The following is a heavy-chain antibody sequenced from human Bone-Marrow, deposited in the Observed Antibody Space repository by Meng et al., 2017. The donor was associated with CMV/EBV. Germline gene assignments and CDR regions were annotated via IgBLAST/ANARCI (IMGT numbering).Heavy chain of an antibody. CDR2: ISSSSSYI. J-gene: IGHJ4*02. D-gene: IGHD6-6*01. CDR1: GFPFSSYS. V-gene: IGHV3-21*01. Sequence: LSLPCAASGFPFSSYSMNWVRQAPGKGLEWVSSISSSSSYIYYADSVKGRFTISRDNAKNSLYLQMNSLRAEDTAVYYCASPKAHLGVAARPGPLDYWGQGTLVTVSS. CDR3: ASPKAHLGVAARPGPLDY.